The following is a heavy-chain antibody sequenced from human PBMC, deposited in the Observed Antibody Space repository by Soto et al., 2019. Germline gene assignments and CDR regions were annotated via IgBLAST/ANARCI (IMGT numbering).Heavy chain of an antibody. CDR2: IWYDGSNK. D-gene: IGHD2-2*01. J-gene: IGHJ6*02. CDR1: GFTFSSYG. V-gene: IGHV3-33*01. Sequence: SLRLSCSASGFTFSSYGMHWVRQAPGNGLEWVAVIWYDGSNKYYADSVKGRFTISRDNSKNTLYLQMNSLRAEDTAVYYCARALYCSSTSCYSRGYYYGMDVWGQGTTVTVSS. CDR3: ARALYCSSTSCYSRGYYYGMDV.